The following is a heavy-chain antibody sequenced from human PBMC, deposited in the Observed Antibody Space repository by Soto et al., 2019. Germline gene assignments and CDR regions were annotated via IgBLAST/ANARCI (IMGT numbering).Heavy chain of an antibody. Sequence: GGSLRLSCAASGFTFSSYAMTWVRQPPGKGLEWFSVVSGGPGSIYYADSVKVRFTISRDNSRNTLYLHMSSLTAEDTAIYYCAKGGYNINSHLDCWGQGTLVTVSS. CDR2: VSGGPGSI. V-gene: IGHV3-23*01. J-gene: IGHJ4*02. D-gene: IGHD1-20*01. CDR1: GFTFSSYA. CDR3: AKGGYNINSHLDC.